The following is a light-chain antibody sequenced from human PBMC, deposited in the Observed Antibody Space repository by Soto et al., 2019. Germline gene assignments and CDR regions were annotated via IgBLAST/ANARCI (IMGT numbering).Light chain of an antibody. V-gene: IGLV2-8*01. CDR1: SSDVGGYNY. J-gene: IGLJ2*01. CDR3: SSYAGSKTL. Sequence: QSALTQPPSASGSPGQSVTISCTGTSSDVGGYNYVSWYQQHPGKAPKLMIYEVSKRPSRVPDRFSGYKSGNTASLTVSGLQAEDEADYYCSSYAGSKTLFGGGTKLTVL. CDR2: EVS.